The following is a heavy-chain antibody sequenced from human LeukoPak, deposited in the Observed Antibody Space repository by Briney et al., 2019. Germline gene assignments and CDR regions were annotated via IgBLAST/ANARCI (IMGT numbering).Heavy chain of an antibody. CDR3: AREGGGYCSSTSCSSSPTADYYYGMDV. V-gene: IGHV3-7*03. CDR1: GFTFSSYW. CDR2: IKQHRSEK. J-gene: IGHJ6*04. Sequence: GGSLRLSCAASGFTFSSYWMSWGRQAPGKGLEWVANIKQHRSEKNNENSVKGRFTISRDNAKNSLYLQMNSLRAEDTAVYYCAREGGGYCSSTSCSSSPTADYYYGMDVWGKGTTVTVSS. D-gene: IGHD2-2*01.